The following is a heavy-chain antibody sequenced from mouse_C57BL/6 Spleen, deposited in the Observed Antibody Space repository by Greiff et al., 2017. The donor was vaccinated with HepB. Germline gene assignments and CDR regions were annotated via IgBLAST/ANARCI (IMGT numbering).Heavy chain of an antibody. J-gene: IGHJ2*01. D-gene: IGHD1-1*01. Sequence: QVQLQQPGAELVKPGASAKMSCKASGYTFTSYWITWVKQRPGQGLEWIGDIYPGSGSTNYNEKFKSKATLTVDTSSSTAYMQLSSLTSEDSAVYYGARVITTVVGVDYWGQGTTLTVSS. CDR2: IYPGSGST. CDR3: ARVITTVVGVDY. CDR1: GYTFTSYW. V-gene: IGHV1-55*01.